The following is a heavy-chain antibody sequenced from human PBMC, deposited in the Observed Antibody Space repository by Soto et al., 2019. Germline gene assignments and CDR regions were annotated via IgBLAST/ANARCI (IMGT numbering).Heavy chain of an antibody. J-gene: IGHJ4*02. CDR3: ARDLGTIAVGGIQAY. V-gene: IGHV4-4*02. CDR2: IHHSGST. D-gene: IGHD6-19*01. Sequence: QVQLQESGPGLVKPSGTLSLTCAVSGGSISNSYWWSWVRQPPGKGLEWIGEIHHSGSTNYNPSLKRRVTISVDKSKDQFFLNLTSVTAADTAVYYCARDLGTIAVGGIQAYWGQGTLVAVSS. CDR1: GGSISNSYW.